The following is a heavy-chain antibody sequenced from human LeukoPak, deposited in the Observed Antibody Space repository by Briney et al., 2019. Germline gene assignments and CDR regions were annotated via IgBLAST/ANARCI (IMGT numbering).Heavy chain of an antibody. CDR1: GGSISSFY. CDR2: FHYSGST. CDR3: ATHPPRYCTGGSCSDY. Sequence: SETLSLTCTVSGGSISSFYWSWIRQPPGKGLEWIGYFHYSGSTNYNPSLKSRVTISVDTSKNQIFLKLSSVTAADTAVYYCATHPPRYCTGGSCSDYWGQGTLVTVSS. D-gene: IGHD2-15*01. V-gene: IGHV4-59*01. J-gene: IGHJ4*02.